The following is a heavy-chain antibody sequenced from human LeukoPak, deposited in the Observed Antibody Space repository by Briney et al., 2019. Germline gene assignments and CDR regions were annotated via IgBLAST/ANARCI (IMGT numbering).Heavy chain of an antibody. CDR2: IYYSGST. Sequence: PSETLSLTCTVSGGSISSYYWSWIRQPPGKGLEWIGYIYYSGSTNCNPSLKSRVTISVDKSKNQFSLKLSSVTAADTAVYYCARDGSTAIFDYWGQGTLVTVSS. CDR1: GGSISSYY. D-gene: IGHD2-2*01. CDR3: ARDGSTAIFDY. V-gene: IGHV4-59*12. J-gene: IGHJ4*02.